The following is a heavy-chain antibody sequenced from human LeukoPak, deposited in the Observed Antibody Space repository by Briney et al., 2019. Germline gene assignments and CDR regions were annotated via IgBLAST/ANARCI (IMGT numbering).Heavy chain of an antibody. V-gene: IGHV4-61*02. Sequence: SQTLSLTCTVSGGSISSGSYFWSWIRQPAGKGLEWIGRIYTSGSTNYNPSLKSRVTISVDTSKNQFSLKLSSVTAADTAVYYCARRSLAVADDYWGQGTLVTVSS. CDR1: GGSISSGSYF. D-gene: IGHD6-19*01. CDR2: IYTSGST. J-gene: IGHJ4*02. CDR3: ARRSLAVADDY.